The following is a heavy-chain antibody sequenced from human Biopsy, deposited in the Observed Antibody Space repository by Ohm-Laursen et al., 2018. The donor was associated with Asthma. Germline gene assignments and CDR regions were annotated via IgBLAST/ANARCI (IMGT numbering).Heavy chain of an antibody. Sequence: SLRLSCAASGFSFSDYYMTWMRQSPGKRLEWVYSISSSGSTKYPAQSVQGRFTISRDNDQKSLFLQMNDLRAEDTAIYFCARVLDSSSWGPFYFFTLDVWGQGTPVAVSS. J-gene: IGHJ6*02. V-gene: IGHV3-11*01. CDR3: ARVLDSSSWGPFYFFTLDV. CDR1: GFSFSDYY. CDR2: ISSSGSTK. D-gene: IGHD6-13*01.